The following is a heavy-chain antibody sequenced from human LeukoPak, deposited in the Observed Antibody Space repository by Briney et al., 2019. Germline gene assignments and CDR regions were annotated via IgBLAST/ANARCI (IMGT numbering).Heavy chain of an antibody. J-gene: IGHJ3*02. Sequence: GRSLRLSCAASGFTFSSYGMHWVRQAPGKGLEWVAVISYDGSNKYYADSVKGRFTISRDNSKNTLYLQMNSLRAEDTAVYYCANLAAVAGRDDAFDIWGQGTMVTVSS. V-gene: IGHV3-30*18. CDR3: ANLAAVAGRDDAFDI. D-gene: IGHD6-19*01. CDR2: ISYDGSNK. CDR1: GFTFSSYG.